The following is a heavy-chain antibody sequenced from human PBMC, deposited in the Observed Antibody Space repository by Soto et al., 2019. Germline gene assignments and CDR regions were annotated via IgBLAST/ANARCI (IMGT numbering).Heavy chain of an antibody. D-gene: IGHD3-10*02. Sequence: GASVKVSCKASGYTFTSYALHWVRQAPGQRLEWMGWINAGNGNTKYSQKFQGRVTITRDTSASTAYMELSSLRSEDTAVYYCARDSNYVRGVIFNAFDIWGQGTMVTVSS. V-gene: IGHV1-3*01. CDR3: ARDSNYVRGVIFNAFDI. CDR1: GYTFTSYA. CDR2: INAGNGNT. J-gene: IGHJ3*02.